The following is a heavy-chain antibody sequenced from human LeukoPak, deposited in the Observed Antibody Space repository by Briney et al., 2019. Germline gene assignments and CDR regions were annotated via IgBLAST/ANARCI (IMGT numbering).Heavy chain of an antibody. CDR2: INHSGST. CDR1: GGSFSGYY. D-gene: IGHD3-22*01. Sequence: TLSLTCAVYGGSFSGYYWSWIRQPPGKGLEWIGEINHSGSTYYNPSLKSRVTISVDTSKNQFSLKLSSVTAADTAVYYCAAHHYYDSSGPKKALDYWGQGTLVTVSS. V-gene: IGHV4-34*09. CDR3: AAHHYYDSSGPKKALDY. J-gene: IGHJ4*02.